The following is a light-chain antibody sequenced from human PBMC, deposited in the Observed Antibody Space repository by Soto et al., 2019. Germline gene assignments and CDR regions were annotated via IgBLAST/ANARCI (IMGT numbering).Light chain of an antibody. CDR2: AAS. J-gene: IGKJ1*01. V-gene: IGKV1-27*01. CDR1: QGISNY. Sequence: DIQMTQSPSSLSASVGDRVTITCRASQGISNYLAWYQQKPGKVPKLLIYAASTLQSGVPSRFSGSGSGTEFTLTISSLQPEDVAAYYCQKYNSALWTFGQRTKVEIK. CDR3: QKYNSALWT.